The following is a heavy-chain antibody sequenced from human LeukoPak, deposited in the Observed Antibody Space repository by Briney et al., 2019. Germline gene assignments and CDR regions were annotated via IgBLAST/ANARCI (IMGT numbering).Heavy chain of an antibody. CDR3: AELGITMIGGV. CDR1: GFTFSSYE. CDR2: ISSSGSTI. J-gene: IGHJ6*03. D-gene: IGHD3-10*02. V-gene: IGHV3-48*03. Sequence: GGSLRLSCAASGFTFSSYEMNWVRQAPGQGLEWASYISSSGSTIYYADSVKGRFTISRDNAKNSLYLQMNSLRAEDTAVYYCAELGITMIGGVWGKGTTVTIS.